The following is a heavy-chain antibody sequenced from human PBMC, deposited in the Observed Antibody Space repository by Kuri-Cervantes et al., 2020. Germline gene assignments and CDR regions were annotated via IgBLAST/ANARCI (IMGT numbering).Heavy chain of an antibody. J-gene: IGHJ3*02. Sequence: LKISCAAAGFTFDDYAMHWVRQAPGKGLEWVSGISWNSGSIGYADSVKGRFTISRDNAKNSLYLQMNSLRAEDTALYYCAKDSSWELLAGAFDIWGQGTMVTVSS. CDR2: ISWNSGSI. V-gene: IGHV3-9*01. CDR1: GFTFDDYA. D-gene: IGHD1-26*01. CDR3: AKDSSWELLAGAFDI.